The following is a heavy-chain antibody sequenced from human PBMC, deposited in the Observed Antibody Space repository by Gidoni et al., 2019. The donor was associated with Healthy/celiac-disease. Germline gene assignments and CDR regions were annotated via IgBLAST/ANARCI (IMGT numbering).Heavy chain of an antibody. V-gene: IGHV3-30-3*01. CDR2: ISYDGSNK. J-gene: IGHJ4*02. CDR3: ARGLHGSSLYYFDY. D-gene: IGHD2-15*01. Sequence: QVQLVESGGGVVQPGRSLRLSCAASGFTFSSYAMHWVRQAPGKGLEWVAVISYDGSNKYYADSVKGRFTISRDNSKNTLYLQMNSLRAEDTAVYYCARGLHGSSLYYFDYWGQGTLVTVSS. CDR1: GFTFSSYA.